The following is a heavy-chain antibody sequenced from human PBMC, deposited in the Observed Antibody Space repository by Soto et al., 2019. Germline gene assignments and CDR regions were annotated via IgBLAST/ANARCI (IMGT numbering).Heavy chain of an antibody. CDR3: ARVRRFDSNGYTNYWYFDF. Sequence: QVQLVQSGAEVKKPGASVKVSCKASGYTFTNYFIHWVRQAPGQGLEWMGIINPTGGSTSYAQKFRGRVTMTRDTSTTTVYMELSSLRSEDTAVYYCARVRRFDSNGYTNYWYFDFWGRGTLVTVSS. J-gene: IGHJ2*01. CDR2: INPTGGST. V-gene: IGHV1-46*03. CDR1: GYTFTNYF. D-gene: IGHD3-22*01.